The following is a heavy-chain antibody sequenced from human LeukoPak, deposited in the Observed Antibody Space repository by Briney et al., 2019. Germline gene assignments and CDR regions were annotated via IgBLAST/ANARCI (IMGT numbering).Heavy chain of an antibody. D-gene: IGHD3-22*01. V-gene: IGHV3-23*01. CDR1: GFTFSSYA. CDR3: ARDQSPDYYDSSGYYYARESGAFDI. CDR2: ISGSGGST. J-gene: IGHJ3*02. Sequence: GGSLRLSCAASGFTFSSYAMSWVRQAPGKGLEWVSAISGSGGSTYYADSVKGRFTISRDNSKNTLYLQMNSLRAEDTAVYYCARDQSPDYYDSSGYYYARESGAFDIWGQGTMVTVSS.